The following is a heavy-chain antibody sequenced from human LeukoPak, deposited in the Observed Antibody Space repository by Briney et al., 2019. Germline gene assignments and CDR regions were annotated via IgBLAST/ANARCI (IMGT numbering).Heavy chain of an antibody. CDR3: ARNTAMVRYFDY. Sequence: SETLSLTCTVSGGSVSSGSCYWSWIRQPPGKGLEWIGYVYYSGNTNYNPSLKSRVTISVDTSKNQFSLKLSSVTAADTAVYYCARNTAMVRYFDYWGQGTLVTVSS. J-gene: IGHJ4*02. D-gene: IGHD5-18*01. CDR2: VYYSGNT. CDR1: GGSVSSGSCY. V-gene: IGHV4-61*01.